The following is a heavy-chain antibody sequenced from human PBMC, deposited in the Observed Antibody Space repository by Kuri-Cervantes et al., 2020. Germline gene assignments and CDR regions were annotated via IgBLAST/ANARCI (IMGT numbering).Heavy chain of an antibody. CDR3: ARPKYCSGGSCLLKPSPYYYYGMDV. V-gene: IGHV3-30*03. CDR1: GFTFSSYG. CDR2: ISYDRSNK. D-gene: IGHD2-15*01. Sequence: GESLKISCAASGFTFSSYGMHWVRQAPGKGLEWVAVISYDRSNKYYADSVKGRFTISRDNSKNTLYLQMNSLRAEDTAVYYCARPKYCSGGSCLLKPSPYYYYGMDVWGQGTTVTVSS. J-gene: IGHJ6*02.